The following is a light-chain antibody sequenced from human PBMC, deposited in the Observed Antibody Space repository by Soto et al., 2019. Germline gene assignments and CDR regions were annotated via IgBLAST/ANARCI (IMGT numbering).Light chain of an antibody. J-gene: IGKJ1*01. CDR3: QQYNDWPRT. CDR1: QSVSSN. Sequence: EIVMTQSPATLSVSPGERATLYCRASQSVSSNLAWYQHKPGQAPRLLIYGVSTRATGIPARFSGSGSETEFTLIISSLQSEDFAVYYCQQYNDWPRTFGQGTKVDIK. V-gene: IGKV3-15*01. CDR2: GVS.